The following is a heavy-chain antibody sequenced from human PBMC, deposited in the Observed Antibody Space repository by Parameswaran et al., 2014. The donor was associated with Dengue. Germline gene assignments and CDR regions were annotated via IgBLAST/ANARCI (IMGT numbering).Heavy chain of an antibody. J-gene: IGHJ4*02. V-gene: IGHV1-3*01. D-gene: IGHD3-22*01. CDR2: INAGNGNT. CDR3: ASRGLGYYDSSGWDY. Sequence: WVRQAPGQRLEWMGWINAGNGNTKYSQKFQGRVTITRDTSASTAYMELSSLRSEDTAVYYCASRGLGYYDSSGWDYWGQGTLVTVSS.